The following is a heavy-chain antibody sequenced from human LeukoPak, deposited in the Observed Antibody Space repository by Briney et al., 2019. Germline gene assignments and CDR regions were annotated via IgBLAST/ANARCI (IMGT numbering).Heavy chain of an antibody. Sequence: ASVKVSCKASGYTFTSYGISWVRQAPGQGLEWMGWISAYNGNTNYAQKLQGRVTMTTDTSTSTAYMELRSLRSDDTAVYYCARESQRYCSGGSCPGGLDYWGKGTLVTVSS. J-gene: IGHJ4*02. CDR2: ISAYNGNT. V-gene: IGHV1-18*01. D-gene: IGHD2-15*01. CDR3: ARESQRYCSGGSCPGGLDY. CDR1: GYTFTSYG.